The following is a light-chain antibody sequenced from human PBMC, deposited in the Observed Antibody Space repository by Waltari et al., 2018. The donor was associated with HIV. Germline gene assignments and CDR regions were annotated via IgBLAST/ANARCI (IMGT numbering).Light chain of an antibody. CDR1: QDIGSW. V-gene: IGKV1-12*01. J-gene: IGKJ4*01. CDR2: ATS. CDR3: QQGHSFPPT. Sequence: DLQMTQSPSFVSASVGDRITITCRASQDIGSWLAWYQQKSGKAPSLLIYATSSFPSGVPARFSGGGSGSEFTLTISSLQPEDVAVYYCQQGHSFPPTFGGGTKVEIK.